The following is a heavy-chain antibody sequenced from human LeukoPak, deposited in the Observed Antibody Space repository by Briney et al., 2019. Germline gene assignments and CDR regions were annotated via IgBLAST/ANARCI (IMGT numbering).Heavy chain of an antibody. D-gene: IGHD3-10*01. CDR1: GGSISSYY. J-gene: IGHJ3*02. CDR2: IYYSGST. V-gene: IGHV4-59*01. CDR3: ARFTYYYGSGSNDAFDI. Sequence: SETLSLTCTVSGGSISSYYWSWIRQPPRKGLEGIGYIYYSGSTNYNNSLKSRVTISVDTSKNQFSLKLSSVTAADTAVYYCARFTYYYGSGSNDAFDIWGQGTMVTVSS.